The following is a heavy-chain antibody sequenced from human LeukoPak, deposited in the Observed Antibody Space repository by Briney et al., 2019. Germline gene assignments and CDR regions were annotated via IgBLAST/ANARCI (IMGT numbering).Heavy chain of an antibody. CDR2: IYTSGST. CDR3: ARDRFTGYVDY. D-gene: IGHD1-1*01. Sequence: SETLSLTCTVSGGSISSGSYYWSWIRQPAGKGLEWIGRIYTSGSTNYNPSLKSRVTISVDTSKNQFSLKLSSVTAADTAVYYCARDRFTGYVDYWGQGTLVTVSS. CDR1: GGSISSGSYY. J-gene: IGHJ4*02. V-gene: IGHV4-61*02.